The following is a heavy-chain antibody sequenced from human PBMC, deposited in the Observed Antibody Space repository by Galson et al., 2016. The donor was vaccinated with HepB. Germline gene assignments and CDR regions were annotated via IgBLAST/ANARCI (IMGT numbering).Heavy chain of an antibody. D-gene: IGHD1-1*01. V-gene: IGHV6-1*01. CDR3: ARRTGNGFDV. J-gene: IGHJ6*02. Sequence: CAISGDSVSSNSATWNWMRLSPSRGLEWLGRTYYRSRWYSDYALSVKGRITINADTSKSQFSLRLNSVTPEDTAVYYCARRTGNGFDVWGQGTTVTVS. CDR2: TYYRSRWYS. CDR1: GDSVSSNSAT.